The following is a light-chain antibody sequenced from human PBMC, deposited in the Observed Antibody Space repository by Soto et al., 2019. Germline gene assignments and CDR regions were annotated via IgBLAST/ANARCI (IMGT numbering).Light chain of an antibody. CDR1: QILSSAF. V-gene: IGKV3-20*01. Sequence: IGWIQYPCTSACSPWAKATQSCMASQILSSAFLAWYQQKPGQAPRLLIYGGSNRATGIPDRFSGSGSGTDFILTISRREAEGFALYYCGQCVSAPPRTFGRGGKVAIK. CDR2: GGS. CDR3: GQCVSAPPRT. J-gene: IGKJ4*02.